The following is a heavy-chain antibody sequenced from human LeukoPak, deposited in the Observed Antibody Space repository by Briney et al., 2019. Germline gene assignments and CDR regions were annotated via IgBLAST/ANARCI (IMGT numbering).Heavy chain of an antibody. CDR2: INHSGST. V-gene: IGHV4-34*01. J-gene: IGHJ4*02. Sequence: PSETLSLTCAVYGGSFSNYYWSWIRQPPGKGLEWIGEINHSGSTNYNPSLKSRVTISVDTSKNQFSLKLRSVTAAGTAVYYCARVTGYMIEDYFDYWGQGILVTVSS. CDR3: ARVTGYMIEDYFDY. D-gene: IGHD3-9*01. CDR1: GGSFSNYY.